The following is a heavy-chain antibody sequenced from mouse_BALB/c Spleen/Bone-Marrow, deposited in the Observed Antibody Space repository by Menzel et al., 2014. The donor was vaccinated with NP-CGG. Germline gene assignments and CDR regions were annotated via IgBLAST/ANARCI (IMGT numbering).Heavy chain of an antibody. CDR3: AVRGITTATGAMDY. CDR2: IRNKANGYTT. CDR1: GFTFTDYY. Sequence: EVMLVESGGGLVQPGGSLRLSCATSGFTFTDYYMSWVRQPPGKALEWLGFIRNKANGYTTEYSASVKGRFTISRDNSHSILYPQMYTLRAEDSATYYCAVRGITTATGAMDYWGQGTSVTVSS. D-gene: IGHD1-2*01. V-gene: IGHV7-3*02. J-gene: IGHJ4*01.